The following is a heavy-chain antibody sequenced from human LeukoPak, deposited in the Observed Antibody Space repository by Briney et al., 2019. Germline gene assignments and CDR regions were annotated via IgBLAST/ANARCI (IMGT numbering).Heavy chain of an antibody. CDR3: ARPEITIFGVLIPHFFDC. D-gene: IGHD3-3*01. V-gene: IGHV4-38-2*01. CDR1: GYSISSGYY. J-gene: IGHJ4*02. CDR2: IYHSGNT. Sequence: PSETLSLTCDVSGYSISSGYYWGWIRQPPGKGLEWIGNIYHSGNTYYNASLKSRVTISVDTSKNQFSLKLISVTAADPADSYYARPEITIFGVLIPHFFDCWGQGPLVTVSA.